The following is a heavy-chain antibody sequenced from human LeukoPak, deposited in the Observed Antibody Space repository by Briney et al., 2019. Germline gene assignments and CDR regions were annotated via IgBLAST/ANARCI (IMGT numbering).Heavy chain of an antibody. V-gene: IGHV3-7*01. CDR3: ATDRGWRTSGYYLHYFEY. CDR2: IKHDGSEK. D-gene: IGHD3-3*01. CDR1: GFIFTNYF. Sequence: GGSLRLSCAASGFIFTNYFMSWVRQAPGKGLEWVASIKHDGSEKYYVDSVRGRFTISRDNTMNSLYLQMSSLRAEGTAVYYCATDRGWRTSGYYLHYFEYWGQGTLVTFSS. J-gene: IGHJ4*02.